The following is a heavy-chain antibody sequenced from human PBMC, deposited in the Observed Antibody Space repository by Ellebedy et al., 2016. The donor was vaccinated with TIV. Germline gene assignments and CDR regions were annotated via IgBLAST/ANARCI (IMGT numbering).Heavy chain of an antibody. CDR1: GYTFTGYY. D-gene: IGHD3-16*01. CDR3: ARGGARAEKTWLAP. CDR2: INPNSGGT. J-gene: IGHJ5*02. V-gene: IGHV1-2*04. Sequence: AASVKVSCKASGYTFTGYYMHWVRQAPGQGLEWMGWINPNSGGTNYAQKFQGWVTMTRDTFISTAYMELSNLRSDDTAIYYCARGGARAEKTWLAPWGQGTLVTVSS.